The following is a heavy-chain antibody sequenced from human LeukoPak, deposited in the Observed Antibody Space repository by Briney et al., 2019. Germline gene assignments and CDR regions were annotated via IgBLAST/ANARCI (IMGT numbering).Heavy chain of an antibody. Sequence: PSETLSLTCTLSGGSISSGGYYWSWIRQHPGKGLEWIGYIYYSGSTYYNPTLKSRVTISVDTSKNQFSLKLSSVTAADTAVYYCARVGIYGDSYYFDYWGQGTLVTVSS. J-gene: IGHJ4*02. CDR2: IYYSGST. CDR1: GGSISSGGYY. V-gene: IGHV4-31*03. D-gene: IGHD4-17*01. CDR3: ARVGIYGDSYYFDY.